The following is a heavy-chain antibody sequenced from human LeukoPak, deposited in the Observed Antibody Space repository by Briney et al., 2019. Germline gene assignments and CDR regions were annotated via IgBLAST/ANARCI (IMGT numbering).Heavy chain of an antibody. Sequence: PGGSLRLSCAASGFTVSSNYISWVRQAPGKGLEWVSVMYSGGRTNYADSVKGRFTISRDISKNTVYLQMNSLRAEDTAVYNCARDRADGYNYGDYFDLWGQGTLVTVSP. V-gene: IGHV3-66*01. J-gene: IGHJ4*02. CDR3: ARDRADGYNYGDYFDL. D-gene: IGHD5-18*01. CDR2: MYSGGRT. CDR1: GFTVSSNY.